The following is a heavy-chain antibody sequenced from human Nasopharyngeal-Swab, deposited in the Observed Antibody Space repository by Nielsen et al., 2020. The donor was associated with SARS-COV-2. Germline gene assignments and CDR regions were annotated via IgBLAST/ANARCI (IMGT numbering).Heavy chain of an antibody. CDR2: ISYDGSNK. Sequence: GESLKISCAASGFTFSSYAMHWVRQAPGKGLEWVAVISYDGSNKYYADSVKGRFTISRDNSKNTLYLQMNSLRAEDTAAYYCARGRTGNYYYGMDVWGQGTTVTVSS. V-gene: IGHV3-30-3*01. CDR3: ARGRTGNYYYGMDV. J-gene: IGHJ6*02. D-gene: IGHD1/OR15-1a*01. CDR1: GFTFSSYA.